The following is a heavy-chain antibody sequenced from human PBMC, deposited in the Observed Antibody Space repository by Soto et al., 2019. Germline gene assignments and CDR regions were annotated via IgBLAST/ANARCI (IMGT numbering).Heavy chain of an antibody. J-gene: IGHJ5*02. Sequence: SETQSLTCPVSGGSIRSSGCYWGWLRQTPGTGLAFIGSMYYSGTTYYNPSLKGRVNISVDKSKDQFTLKLSSVTAEDTAVYYCARDSQPLGFELEAPDPWGQGTLVTVSS. CDR1: GGSIRSSGCY. CDR2: MYYSGTT. V-gene: IGHV4-39*06. D-gene: IGHD1-1*01. CDR3: ARDSQPLGFELEAPDP.